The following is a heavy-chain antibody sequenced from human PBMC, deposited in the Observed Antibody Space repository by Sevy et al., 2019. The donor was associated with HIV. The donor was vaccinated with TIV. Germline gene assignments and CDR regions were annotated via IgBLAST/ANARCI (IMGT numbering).Heavy chain of an antibody. CDR2: ISYDGVNK. CDR1: GFTFSDYG. Sequence: GGSLRLSCAASGFTFSDYGMHWVGQAPDKGLEWVAAISYDGVNKYYADSVKGRFTISRDNSKNTLYLQMNSLRGEDTAVYYCAKRKGLGYYYYGMDVWGQGTTVTVSS. D-gene: IGHD3-16*01. V-gene: IGHV3-30*18. J-gene: IGHJ6*02. CDR3: AKRKGLGYYYYGMDV.